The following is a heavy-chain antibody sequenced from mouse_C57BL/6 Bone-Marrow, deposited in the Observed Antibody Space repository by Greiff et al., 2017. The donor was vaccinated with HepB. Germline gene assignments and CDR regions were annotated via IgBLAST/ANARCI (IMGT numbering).Heavy chain of an antibody. CDR1: GFTFSSYG. J-gene: IGHJ2*01. Sequence: EVQLVESGGDLVKPGGSLKLSCAASGFTFSSYGMSWVRQTPDKRLEWVATISSGGSYTNYQDRVKGRFTMSRDTSNNTLYLQMSSLKSEDTAVYYCARRGTDEDGFDYWGQGTPVTVSA. CDR3: ARRGTDEDGFDY. CDR2: ISSGGSYT. V-gene: IGHV5-6*01.